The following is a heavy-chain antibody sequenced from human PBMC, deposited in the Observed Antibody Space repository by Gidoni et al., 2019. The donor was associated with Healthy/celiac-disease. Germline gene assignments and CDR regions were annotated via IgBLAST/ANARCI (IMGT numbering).Heavy chain of an antibody. CDR1: GGSFSGYY. CDR2: INHSGST. J-gene: IGHJ4*02. V-gene: IGHV4-34*01. D-gene: IGHD2-15*01. Sequence: QVQLQQWGAGLLQPSETLSLTCAVYGGSFSGYYWSWIRQPPGKGLEWIGEINHSGSTNYNPSLKSRVTISVDTSKNQFSLKLSSVTAADTAVYYCARVRGYCSGGSCYSLNYFDYWGQGTLVTVSS. CDR3: ARVRGYCSGGSCYSLNYFDY.